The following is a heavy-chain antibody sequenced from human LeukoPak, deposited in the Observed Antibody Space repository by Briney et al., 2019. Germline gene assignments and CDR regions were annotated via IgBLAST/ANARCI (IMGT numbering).Heavy chain of an antibody. Sequence: AGGSLRLSCAASGFTFSSYEMNWVRQAPGKGLEWVSYISSSGSTIYYADSVKGRFTISRDNAKNSLYLQMNSLRAEDTAVYYCARKGVGYYGSGSYWEVDYYYYYMDVWGKGTTVTVSS. CDR1: GFTFSSYE. CDR2: ISSSGSTI. D-gene: IGHD3-10*01. J-gene: IGHJ6*03. V-gene: IGHV3-48*03. CDR3: ARKGVGYYGSGSYWEVDYYYYYMDV.